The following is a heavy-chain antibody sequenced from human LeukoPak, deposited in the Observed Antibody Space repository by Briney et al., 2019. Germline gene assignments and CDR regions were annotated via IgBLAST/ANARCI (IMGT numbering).Heavy chain of an antibody. CDR1: GITFSSYA. CDR3: ARDLQYTSSQVDY. CDR2: ISGTGGST. J-gene: IGHJ4*02. D-gene: IGHD6-13*01. Sequence: GGSLRLSCAASGITFSSYAMSWVRQAPGKGLEWVSAISGTGGSTYYADSVKGRFTISRGNSKNSLYLQMNSLRAEDTAVYYCARDLQYTSSQVDYWGQGTLVTVSS. V-gene: IGHV3-23*01.